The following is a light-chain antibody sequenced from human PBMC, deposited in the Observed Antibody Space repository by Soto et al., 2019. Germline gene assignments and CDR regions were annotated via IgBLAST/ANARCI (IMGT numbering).Light chain of an antibody. CDR3: CSYAGSSTLV. V-gene: IGLV2-23*01. Sequence: QSALTQPASVSGSPGQSITISCTGTFSDVGGYNLVSWHQQHPGKAPKLMIYEGTKRPSGVSNRFSGSKSGNTASLTISGLQAEDEADYYCCSYAGSSTLVFGGGTQLTVL. J-gene: IGLJ3*02. CDR2: EGT. CDR1: FSDVGGYNL.